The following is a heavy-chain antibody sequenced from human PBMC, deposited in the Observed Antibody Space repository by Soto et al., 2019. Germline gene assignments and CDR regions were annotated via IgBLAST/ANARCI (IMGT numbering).Heavy chain of an antibody. J-gene: IGHJ6*02. CDR3: AKGWDYGSGSYYNTRKYYYYGMDV. V-gene: IGHV3-74*01. CDR2: INSDGSST. D-gene: IGHD3-10*01. CDR1: GFTFSSYC. Sequence: GGPLRLSCAASGFTFSSYCMHWVRQAPGKGLVWVSRINSDGSSTSYADSVKGRFTISRDNAKNTLYLQMNSLRAEDTAVYYCAKGWDYGSGSYYNTRKYYYYGMDVWGQGTTVTVSS.